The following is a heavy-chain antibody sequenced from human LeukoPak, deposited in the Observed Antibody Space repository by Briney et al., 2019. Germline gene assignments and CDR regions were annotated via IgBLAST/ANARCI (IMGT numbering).Heavy chain of an antibody. Sequence: PSQTLSPTCTVSGGSISSYYWSWIRQPAGKGLEWIGRIYTSGSTNYNPSLKSRVTMSVDTSKNQFSLKLSSVTAADTAVYYCARDKWFGENYYYGMDVWGQGTTVTVSS. CDR2: IYTSGST. CDR1: GGSISSYY. V-gene: IGHV4-4*07. CDR3: ARDKWFGENYYYGMDV. D-gene: IGHD3-10*01. J-gene: IGHJ6*02.